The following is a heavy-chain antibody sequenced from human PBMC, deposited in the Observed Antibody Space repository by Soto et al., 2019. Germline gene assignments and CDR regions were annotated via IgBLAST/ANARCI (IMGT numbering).Heavy chain of an antibody. CDR3: AITFGNITGTSDAFDI. J-gene: IGHJ3*02. CDR1: GGSISSGGYY. Sequence: VQLQESGPGLVKPSQTLSLTCTVSGGSISSGGYYWSWIRQHPGKGLEWIGYIYYSGSTYYNPSLKSRVTISVDPSKNQFSLKLSSVTAADTAVYYCAITFGNITGTSDAFDIWGQGTMVTVSS. V-gene: IGHV4-31*03. CDR2: IYYSGST. D-gene: IGHD1-20*01.